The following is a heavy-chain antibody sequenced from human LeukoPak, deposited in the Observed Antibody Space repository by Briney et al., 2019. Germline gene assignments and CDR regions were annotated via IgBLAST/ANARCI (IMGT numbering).Heavy chain of an antibody. CDR1: GYTFTGYY. D-gene: IGHD3-22*01. CDR2: FDPEDGET. CDR3: AATMIVVVITTAGAFDI. V-gene: IGHV1-24*01. J-gene: IGHJ3*02. Sequence: ASVKVSCKASGYTFTGYYMHWVRQAPGKGLEWMGGFDPEDGETIYAQKFQGRVTMTEDTSTDTAYMELSSLRSEGTAVYYCAATMIVVVITTAGAFDIWGQGTMVTVSS.